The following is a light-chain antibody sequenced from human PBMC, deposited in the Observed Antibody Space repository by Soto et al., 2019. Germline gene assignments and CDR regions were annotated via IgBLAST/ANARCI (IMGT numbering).Light chain of an antibody. V-gene: IGLV2-14*01. J-gene: IGLJ1*01. CDR1: NNDVGGYNY. CDR2: EVS. CDR3: CSHAGGDTYV. Sequence: QSALTQPASVSGSPGQSITISCTGTNNDVGGYNYVSWYQHHPGKAPKLIIYEVSNRPSGVSSRFSGSKSGNTASLTISGLQAEDEAEYHCCSHAGGDTYVFGTGTKVTVL.